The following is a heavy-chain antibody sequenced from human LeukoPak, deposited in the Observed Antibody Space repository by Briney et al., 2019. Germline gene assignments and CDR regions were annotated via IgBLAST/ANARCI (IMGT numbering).Heavy chain of an antibody. D-gene: IGHD1-26*01. J-gene: IGHJ4*02. CDR3: AILWGGSYVLNVDY. CDR2: FDPEEGRT. Sequence: GASVRVSCKIFGNNLREVSMNWVRQGPGKGLEWMGGFDPEEGRTLYAQKFQGRVTTTEDTSSDTAYMELSSLTSEDTAVYYCAILWGGSYVLNVDYWGQGTLVTVSS. V-gene: IGHV1-24*01. CDR1: GNNLREVS.